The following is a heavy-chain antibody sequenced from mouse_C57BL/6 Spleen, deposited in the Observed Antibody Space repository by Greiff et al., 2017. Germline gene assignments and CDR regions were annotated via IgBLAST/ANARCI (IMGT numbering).Heavy chain of an antibody. CDR1: GFNIKDSY. CDR3: TTETANDCGWFAY. CDR2: IDPENGDT. J-gene: IGHJ3*01. Sequence: VQLKQSGAELVRPGASVKLSCTASGFNIKDSYMHWVKQRPEQGLEWIGRIDPENGDTEYASKFQGKATITADTSSNTAYLQLSRLTSEDAAVYYCTTETANDCGWFAYWGQGTLLTVSA. V-gene: IGHV14-4*01. D-gene: IGHD2-4*01.